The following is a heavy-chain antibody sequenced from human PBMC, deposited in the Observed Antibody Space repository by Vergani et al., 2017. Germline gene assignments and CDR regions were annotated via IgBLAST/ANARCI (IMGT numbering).Heavy chain of an antibody. CDR3: ARGVYSWYEGFDY. D-gene: IGHD6-13*01. CDR2: INNSGST. CDR1: GGSFSGYY. Sequence: QLQLQESGPGLVKPSETLSITCAVYGGSFSGYYWSWILHHPGKELEWIGEINNSGSTNYNQSLKSRVTISVDTSKNQFSLKLSSVTAAETAVYYCARGVYSWYEGFDYWGQGTLVTVSS. J-gene: IGHJ4*02. V-gene: IGHV4-34*01.